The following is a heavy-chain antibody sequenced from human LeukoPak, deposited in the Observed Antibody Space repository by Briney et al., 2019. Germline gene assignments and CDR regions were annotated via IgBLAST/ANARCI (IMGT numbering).Heavy chain of an antibody. CDR2: IKEDGSEK. V-gene: IGHV3-7*01. CDR1: GITFSNSW. D-gene: IGHD3-10*01. J-gene: IGHJ4*02. Sequence: GGSLRLSCAASGITFSNSWMCWVRQAPGKGLEWVANIKEDGSEKYYVNSVKGRFTISRDNAKNLLYLQMNSLRAEDTAVYYCARGGGSGSYYKRELDYWGQGTLVTVSS. CDR3: ARGGGSGSYYKRELDY.